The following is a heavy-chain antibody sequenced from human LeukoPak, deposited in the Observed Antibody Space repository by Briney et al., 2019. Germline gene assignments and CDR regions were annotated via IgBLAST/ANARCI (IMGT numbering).Heavy chain of an antibody. D-gene: IGHD3-16*01. CDR1: GFTLSSYW. CDR2: IKYDGSEK. J-gene: IGHJ4*02. V-gene: IGHV3-7*01. CDR3: AKSTYGSLGEIDY. Sequence: GGSLRLSCAASGFTLSSYWMSWVRQAPGKGLEWVANIKYDGSEKDYVDSVKGRFTISRDNAKNSLYLQMNSLRAEDTAVYYCAKSTYGSLGEIDYWGQGTLVTVSS.